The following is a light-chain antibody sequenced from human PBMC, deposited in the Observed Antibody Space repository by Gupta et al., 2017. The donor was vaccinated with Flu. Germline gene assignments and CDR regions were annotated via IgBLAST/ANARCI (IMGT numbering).Light chain of an antibody. J-gene: IGLJ2*01. CDR3: GSYGAVGV. V-gene: IGLV2-14*03. Sequence: QSALPHPASLSGSPAQSTAISSTGANSDLGASNYVAWYQQHPRKAPKFMIYDGSNRPSGVSTGFSGSKSGNTATLTISGLQAEDEDDYYCGSYGAVGVFGGGTKVTVL. CDR1: NSDLGASNY. CDR2: DGS.